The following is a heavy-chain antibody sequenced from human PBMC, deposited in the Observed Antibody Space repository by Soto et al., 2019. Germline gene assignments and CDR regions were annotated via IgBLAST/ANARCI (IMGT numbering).Heavy chain of an antibody. D-gene: IGHD2-2*03. V-gene: IGHV3-48*01. CDR2: ISSSSSTI. Sequence: GGSLRLSCAASGFTFSSYSMNWVRQAPGKGLEWVSYISSSSSTIYYADSVKGRFTISRDNAKNSLYLQMNSLRAEDTAVYYCARNGYCSSTSCYGGYYYYMDVWGKGTTVTVSS. J-gene: IGHJ6*03. CDR1: GFTFSSYS. CDR3: ARNGYCSSTSCYGGYYYYMDV.